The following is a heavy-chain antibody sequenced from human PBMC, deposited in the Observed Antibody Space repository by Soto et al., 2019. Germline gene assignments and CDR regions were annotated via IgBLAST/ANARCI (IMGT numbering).Heavy chain of an antibody. CDR1: GFTFSSYA. J-gene: IGHJ6*02. D-gene: IGHD3-10*01. CDR2: ISGSGGST. CDR3: AKDPESLWFGELLGGGMDV. Sequence: EVQLLESGGGLVQPGGSLRLSCAASGFTFSSYAMSWVRQAPGKGLEWVSAISGSGGSTYYADSVKGRFTISRDNSENTLYLQMNSLRAEDTAVYYCAKDPESLWFGELLGGGMDVWGQGTTVTVSS. V-gene: IGHV3-23*01.